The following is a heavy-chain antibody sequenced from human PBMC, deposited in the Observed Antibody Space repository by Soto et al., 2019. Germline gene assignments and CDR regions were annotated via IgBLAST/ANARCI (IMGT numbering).Heavy chain of an antibody. V-gene: IGHV3-23*01. CDR2: ISGSGGST. Sequence: EVQLLESGGGLVQPGGSLRLSCAASGFTFSSYAMSWVRQAPGKGLEWVSAISGSGGSTYYADSVKGRFTISRDNSKNTLYLQMNSLRAEDTAVYYCDRIKNYYDSRGWYYFDYWGQGTLVTVSS. D-gene: IGHD3-22*01. J-gene: IGHJ4*02. CDR1: GFTFSSYA. CDR3: DRIKNYYDSRGWYYFDY.